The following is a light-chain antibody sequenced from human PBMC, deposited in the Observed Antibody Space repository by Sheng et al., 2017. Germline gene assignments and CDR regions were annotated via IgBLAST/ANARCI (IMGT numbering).Light chain of an antibody. Sequence: DIQMTQSPSSLSASVGDRVTITCQASQDISNYLNWYQQKPGKAPKLLIYDASNLETGVPSRFSGSGSGTDFTFTISSLQPEDIATYYCQQYDNSVTFGLGDQGWRSN. J-gene: IGKJ2*01. CDR3: QQYDNSVT. V-gene: IGKV1-33*01. CDR1: QDISNY. CDR2: DAS.